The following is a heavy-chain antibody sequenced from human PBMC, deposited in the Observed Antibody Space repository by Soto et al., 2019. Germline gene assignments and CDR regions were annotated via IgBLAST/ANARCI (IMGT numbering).Heavy chain of an antibody. CDR1: GGSISSSKW. J-gene: IGHJ2*01. D-gene: IGHD6-6*01. Sequence: QMQLQESGPGLVKPSGTLSLTCGVSGGSISSSKWWTWVRQPPGKGPAWIGEIYHSGSTNYNPSLTSRVTISLDKSNNQFSLTLTSVTAADTAVYYCASQDYISSTDASFLVNGDFDLWGRGILVTVSS. CDR2: IYHSGST. V-gene: IGHV4-4*02. CDR3: ASQDYISSTDASFLVNGDFDL.